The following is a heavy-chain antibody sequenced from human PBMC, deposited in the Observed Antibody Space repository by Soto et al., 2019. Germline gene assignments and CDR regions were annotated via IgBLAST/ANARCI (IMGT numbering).Heavy chain of an antibody. CDR2: FSDSGST. CDR3: ARGNFYYGLDV. CDR1: GGSFSGNY. J-gene: IGHJ6*02. Sequence: ETLSLTCAVYGGSFSGNYWSWIRQPPGKGLEWIGEFSDSGSTNYNPSLKSRVIISEDMSKSQFSLKLSSVTAADTAVYYCARGNFYYGLDVWGPGTMATVSS. V-gene: IGHV4-34*01.